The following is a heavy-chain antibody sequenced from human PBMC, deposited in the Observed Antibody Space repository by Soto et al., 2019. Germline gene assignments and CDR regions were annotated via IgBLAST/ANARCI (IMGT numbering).Heavy chain of an antibody. Sequence: SSVKVSCKASGYTFTSYGISWVRQAPGQGLEWMGWISAYNGNTNYAQKLQGRVTMTTDTSTSTAYMELRSLRSDDTAVYYCARFGEVVVVPAAMSYYYYGMDVWGQGTTVTVSS. V-gene: IGHV1-18*04. J-gene: IGHJ6*02. CDR2: ISAYNGNT. CDR1: GYTFTSYG. CDR3: ARFGEVVVVPAAMSYYYYGMDV. D-gene: IGHD2-2*01.